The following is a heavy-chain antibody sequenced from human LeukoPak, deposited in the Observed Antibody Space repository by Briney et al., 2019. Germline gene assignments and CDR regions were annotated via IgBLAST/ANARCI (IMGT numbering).Heavy chain of an antibody. D-gene: IGHD2-15*01. Sequence: ASVKVSCKASGYIFTGYYIHWVRQAPGQGLEWMGWINPNTGGTNYAQDFQGRVTTTRDTSISTAYMELNSLRSDDRAVYYCARGYCSGGSCPYDYWGQGTLVAVSS. CDR2: INPNTGGT. V-gene: IGHV1-2*02. CDR1: GYIFTGYY. J-gene: IGHJ4*02. CDR3: ARGYCSGGSCPYDY.